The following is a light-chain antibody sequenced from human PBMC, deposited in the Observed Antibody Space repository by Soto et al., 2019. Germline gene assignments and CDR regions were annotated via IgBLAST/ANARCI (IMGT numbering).Light chain of an antibody. V-gene: IGKV2-30*01. CDR3: MQGTRKSRT. Sequence: DVVLTQSPLSLPVTLGQPASISCRSSQTLVYSDGNIYLNWFHQRPGQSPRRLIYKVSDRDSGVPDRFFGSGGGADVTLKISRVVAGDVGAFYCMQGTRKSRTFGQGTKVEIK. CDR2: KVS. J-gene: IGKJ1*01. CDR1: QTLVYSDGNIY.